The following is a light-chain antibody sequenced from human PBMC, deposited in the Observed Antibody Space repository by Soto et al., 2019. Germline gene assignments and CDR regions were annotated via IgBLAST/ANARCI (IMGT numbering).Light chain of an antibody. CDR3: QQRYSTPYT. Sequence: DIQMTQSPSSLSASVGDRVTVTCRASQIINNYLNWYQQKPGKAPKLLIYAASSLQSGVPSRFSGSGSGTDFTLTISSLQPEDVATYYCQQRYSTPYTFGQGTKLEIK. CDR2: AAS. CDR1: QIINNY. J-gene: IGKJ2*01. V-gene: IGKV1-39*01.